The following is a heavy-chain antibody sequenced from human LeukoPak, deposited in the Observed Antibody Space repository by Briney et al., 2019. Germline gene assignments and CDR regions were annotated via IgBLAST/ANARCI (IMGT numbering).Heavy chain of an antibody. CDR3: AREGYSSGYCGAFDV. CDR1: GFTFSSYS. Sequence: GGSLRLSCAASGFTFSSYSMNWVRQAPGKGLEYVSGLGSDGFSTYYGNSVKGRFTISRDNAKNTLYLQMDSLRAEDMAMYYCAREGYSSGYCGAFDVWGQGTMVTVSS. V-gene: IGHV3-64*01. D-gene: IGHD3-22*01. J-gene: IGHJ3*01. CDR2: LGSDGFST.